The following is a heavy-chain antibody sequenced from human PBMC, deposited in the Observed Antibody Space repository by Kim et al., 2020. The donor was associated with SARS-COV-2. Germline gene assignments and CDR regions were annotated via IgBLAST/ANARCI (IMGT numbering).Heavy chain of an antibody. CDR3: ARTLGGSSGASDY. CDR1: GISISPYY. J-gene: IGHJ4*02. D-gene: IGHD3-22*01. Sequence: SETLSLTCRVSGISISPYYWSWFRQTPGKGLEWIGYIYYTGMINFNPSLKRRITMSVDTSKNQLSLELSSVTAADTAVYYCARTLGGSSGASDYWGQGT. CDR2: IYYTGMI. V-gene: IGHV4-59*01.